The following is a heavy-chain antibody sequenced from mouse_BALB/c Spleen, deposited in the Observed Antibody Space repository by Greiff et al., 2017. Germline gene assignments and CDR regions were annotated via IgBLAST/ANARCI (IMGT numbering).Heavy chain of an antibody. J-gene: IGHJ3*01. D-gene: IGHD2-1*01. V-gene: IGHV1-69*02. CDR2: IYPSDSYT. Sequence: VQLQQPGAELVRPGASVKLSCKASGYTFTSYWINWVKQRPGQGLEWIGNIYPSDSYTNYNQKFKDKATLTVDKSSSTAYMQLSSPTSEDSAVYYCTIYGTWFAYWGQGTLVTVSA. CDR1: GYTFTSYW. CDR3: TIYGTWFAY.